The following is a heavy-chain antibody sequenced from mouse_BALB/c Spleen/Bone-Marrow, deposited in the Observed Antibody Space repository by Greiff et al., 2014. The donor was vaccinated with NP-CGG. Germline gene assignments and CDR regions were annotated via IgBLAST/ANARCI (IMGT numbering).Heavy chain of an antibody. J-gene: IGHJ4*01. CDR3: ARHQRYYAMDY. V-gene: IGHV5-6*01. CDR1: GFTFSSYG. CDR2: ISSGGSNT. Sequence: VQLKESGGDLVKPGGSLKLSCAASGFTFSSYGMSWGRQTPDKRLEWVATISSGGSNTYHPDSVKGRFTISRDNAKNTLYLQMSSLKSEDTAMYYCARHQRYYAMDYWGQGTSVTVSS.